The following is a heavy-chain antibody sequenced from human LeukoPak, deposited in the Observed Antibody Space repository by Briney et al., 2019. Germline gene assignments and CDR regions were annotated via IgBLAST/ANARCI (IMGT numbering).Heavy chain of an antibody. CDR1: GFTFSNYW. CDR2: IKQDGSEK. Sequence: PGGSLRLSCAASGFTFSNYWMSWVRQAPGKGLEWVANIKQDGSEKYYVDSVKGRFTISRDNAKNSLYLQMNSLRAEDTAVYYCARVRRSGYSYGYEFDYWGQGTLVTVSS. D-gene: IGHD5-18*01. J-gene: IGHJ4*02. CDR3: ARVRRSGYSYGYEFDY. V-gene: IGHV3-7*01.